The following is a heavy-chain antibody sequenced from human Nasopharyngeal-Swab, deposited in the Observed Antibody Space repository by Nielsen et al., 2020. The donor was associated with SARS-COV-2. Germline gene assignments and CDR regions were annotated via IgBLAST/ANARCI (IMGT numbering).Heavy chain of an antibody. D-gene: IGHD4-17*01. Sequence: VRQAPGKGLEWVANIKQDGSEKYYVDSGKGRFTISRDNAKNSLYLQMNSLRAEDAAVYYCARDLGCGTVSDYWGQGTLVTVSS. CDR2: IKQDGSEK. J-gene: IGHJ4*02. CDR3: ARDLGCGTVSDY. V-gene: IGHV3-7*01.